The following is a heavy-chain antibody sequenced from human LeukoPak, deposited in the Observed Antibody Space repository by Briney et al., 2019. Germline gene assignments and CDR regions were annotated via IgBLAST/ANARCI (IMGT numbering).Heavy chain of an antibody. D-gene: IGHD6-19*01. CDR2: ISYDGSNK. V-gene: IGHV3-30*18. J-gene: IGHJ4*02. Sequence: GGSLRLSCAASGFTFNNYGMHWVRQAPGKGLEWVAVISYDGSNKHYADSVKGRFTISRDNSKSTLYLQMNSLRAEDTAVYYCAKGSSGPDYWGQGTLVIVSS. CDR1: GFTFNNYG. CDR3: AKGSSGPDY.